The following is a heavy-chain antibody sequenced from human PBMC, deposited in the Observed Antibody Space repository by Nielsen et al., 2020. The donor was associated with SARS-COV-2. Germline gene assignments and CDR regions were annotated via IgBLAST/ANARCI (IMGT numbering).Heavy chain of an antibody. CDR2: INPNSGGT. CDR1: GYTFTGYY. J-gene: IGHJ3*02. V-gene: IGHV1-2*06. CDR3: AGLGYANAFDI. D-gene: IGHD2-8*01. Sequence: ASVKVSCKASGYTFTGYYMHWVRQAPGQGLEWMGRINPNSGGTNYAQKFQGRVTMTRDTSTSTVYMELSSLRSEDTAVYYCAGLGYANAFDIWGQGTMVTVSS.